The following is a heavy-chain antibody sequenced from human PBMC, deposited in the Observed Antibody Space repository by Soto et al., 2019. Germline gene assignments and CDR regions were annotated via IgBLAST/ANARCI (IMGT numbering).Heavy chain of an antibody. CDR3: AKDRGAGGRFSGIAVAGIPS. CDR1: GFTFSSYA. J-gene: IGHJ5*02. Sequence: EVQLLESGGGLVQPGGSLRLSCAASGFTFSSYAMSWVRQTPGKGLEWVSGISGGGGNTYYADSVTARFTNSRDNPRNTLYLQMTSLRAADTAIYYCAKDRGAGGRFSGIAVAGIPSWGQGTLVTVSS. V-gene: IGHV3-23*01. D-gene: IGHD6-19*01. CDR2: ISGGGGNT.